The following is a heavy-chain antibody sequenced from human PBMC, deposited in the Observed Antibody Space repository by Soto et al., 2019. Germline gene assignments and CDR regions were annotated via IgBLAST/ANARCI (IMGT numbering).Heavy chain of an antibody. D-gene: IGHD3-22*01. CDR1: GFTFSSYN. J-gene: IGHJ4*02. Sequence: GGSLRLSCAASGFTFSSYNMNWVRQAPGKGLEWVSYISSSGSTIYYADSVKGRFTISRDNAKNSLYLQMNSLRAEDTAVYYCARVAYYYDSSGYFYWGQGTLVTAPQ. CDR2: ISSSGSTI. CDR3: ARVAYYYDSSGYFY. V-gene: IGHV3-48*01.